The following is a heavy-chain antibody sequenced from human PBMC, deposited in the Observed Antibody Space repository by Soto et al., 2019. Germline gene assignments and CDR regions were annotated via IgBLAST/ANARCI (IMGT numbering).Heavy chain of an antibody. CDR1: GFTFSSYA. Sequence: EVQLLESGGGLVQPGGSLRLSCAASGFTFSSYAKSWVRQAPGKGLEWVSTISGDGGSTYYADSVKGRFTISRDDSNNKVYLQMNTVRAEDTAVSYCAKELWCGELSPEDYWGQGTLVTVSS. D-gene: IGHD3-10*01. CDR3: AKELWCGELSPEDY. V-gene: IGHV3-23*01. J-gene: IGHJ4*02. CDR2: ISGDGGST.